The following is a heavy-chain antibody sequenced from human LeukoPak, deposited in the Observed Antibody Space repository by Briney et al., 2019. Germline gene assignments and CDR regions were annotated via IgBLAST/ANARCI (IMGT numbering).Heavy chain of an antibody. CDR2: ISYDGSNK. V-gene: IGHV3-30*18. D-gene: IGHD2-2*01. CDR1: GFTFSSYG. J-gene: IGHJ4*02. Sequence: GGSLRLSCAASGFTFSSYGMHWVRQAPGKGLEWVAVISYDGSNKYYADSVKGRFTISRDNSKNTLYLQMNSLRAEDTAVYYCAKLMSRSSSCPDCWGQGTLVTVSS. CDR3: AKLMSRSSSCPDC.